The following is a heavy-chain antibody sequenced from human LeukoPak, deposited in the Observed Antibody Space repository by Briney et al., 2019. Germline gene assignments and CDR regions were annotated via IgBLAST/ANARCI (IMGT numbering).Heavy chain of an antibody. Sequence: KPSETLSLTCTVSGGSISSSSYYWGWIRQPPGKGLEWIGSIYYSGSTYYNPSLKSRVTISVDTSKNQFSLKLSSVTAADTAVYYCAREGSDSSSPENPFDYWGQGTLVTVSS. CDR2: IYYSGST. D-gene: IGHD6-6*01. CDR3: AREGSDSSSPENPFDY. V-gene: IGHV4-39*07. CDR1: GGSISSSSYY. J-gene: IGHJ4*02.